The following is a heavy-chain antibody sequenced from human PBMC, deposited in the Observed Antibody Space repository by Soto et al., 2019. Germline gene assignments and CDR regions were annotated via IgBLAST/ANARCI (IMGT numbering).Heavy chain of an antibody. CDR2: MNPNSGNT. V-gene: IGHV1-8*01. CDR1: GYTFTSYD. J-gene: IGHJ3*02. D-gene: IGHD3-3*01. Sequence: ASVKVSCKASGYTFTSYDINWVRQATGQGLEWMGWMNPNSGNTGYAQKFQGRVTMTRNTSISTAYMELSSLRSEDTAVYYCARGRVRWSYYDFWSGYYRGAAFDIWGQGIMVTVSS. CDR3: ARGRVRWSYYDFWSGYYRGAAFDI.